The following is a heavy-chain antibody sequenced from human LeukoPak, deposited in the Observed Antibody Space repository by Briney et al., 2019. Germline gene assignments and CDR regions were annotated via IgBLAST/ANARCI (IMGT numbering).Heavy chain of an antibody. CDR2: MNPNSGNT. D-gene: IGHD4-17*01. CDR1: GYTFTSYD. CDR3: ARSDDYGDYLYYYYGMDV. V-gene: IGHV1-8*01. J-gene: IGHJ6*02. Sequence: ASVKVSCKASGYTFTSYDINWVRQATGQGLEWMGWMNPNSGNTGYAQKFQGRVTMTRNTSISTAYMELSSLRSEDTAVYYCARSDDYGDYLYYYYGMDVWGQGTTVTVSS.